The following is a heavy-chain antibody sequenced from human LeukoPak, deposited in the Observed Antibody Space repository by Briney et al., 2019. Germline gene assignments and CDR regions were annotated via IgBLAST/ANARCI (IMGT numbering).Heavy chain of an antibody. D-gene: IGHD4-17*01. J-gene: IGHJ4*02. V-gene: IGHV3-7*01. CDR1: GFTVSSNY. Sequence: PGGSLRLSCAVSGFTVSSNYMSWVRQAPVEGLEWVANIKQDGSEKYYVDSVEGRFTISRDNAKNSLFLQMNSLRAEDTAVYYCAREDYGEPFDYWGQGTLVTVSS. CDR3: AREDYGEPFDY. CDR2: IKQDGSEK.